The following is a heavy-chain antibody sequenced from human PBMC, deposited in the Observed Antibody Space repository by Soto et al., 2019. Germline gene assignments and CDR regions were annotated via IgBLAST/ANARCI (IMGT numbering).Heavy chain of an antibody. Sequence: EVQLLESGGGLVQPGGSLRLSCAASGFTFSNYAVSWVRQAPGKGLELVSTISGSGAGTYYADSVKGRFTISTDNSKNTLYLPMNSLRAEDTAVYYCAKDQGSSWYEIDYWAQGTLFTASS. V-gene: IGHV3-23*01. CDR3: AKDQGSSWYEIDY. CDR2: ISGSGAGT. CDR1: GFTFSNYA. D-gene: IGHD6-13*01. J-gene: IGHJ4*02.